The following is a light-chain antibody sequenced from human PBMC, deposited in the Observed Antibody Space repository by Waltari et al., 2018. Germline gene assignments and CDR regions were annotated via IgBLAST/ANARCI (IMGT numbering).Light chain of an antibody. V-gene: IGLV4-69*01. CDR3: QTGGHGTWV. CDR2: VNSDGSH. Sequence: QLVLTQSPSAYASLGASVKLTCTLSSGHGSIVLARLQQQPEKGPRYLMKVNSDGSHSKGDEIPDRFSGSSSGAERYLTISSLQSEDEADYYCQTGGHGTWVFGGGTKLTVL. J-gene: IGLJ3*02. CDR1: SGHGSIV.